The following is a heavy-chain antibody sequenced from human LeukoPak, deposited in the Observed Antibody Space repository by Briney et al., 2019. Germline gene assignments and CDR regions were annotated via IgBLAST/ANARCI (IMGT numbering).Heavy chain of an antibody. Sequence: PSETLSLTCTVSGGSISSSSYYWGWIRQPPGKGLEWIGNIYYGGSAYYNPSLKSRVTISVATSKNQFSLKLRSVTAADTAVYYCAREESTVDAFDIWGQGTMVTVSS. J-gene: IGHJ3*02. V-gene: IGHV4-39*02. CDR3: AREESTVDAFDI. CDR2: IYYGGSA. D-gene: IGHD2-21*02. CDR1: GGSISSSSYY.